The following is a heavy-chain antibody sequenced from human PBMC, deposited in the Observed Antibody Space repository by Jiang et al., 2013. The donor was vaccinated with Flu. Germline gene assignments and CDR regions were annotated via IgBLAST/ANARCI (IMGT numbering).Heavy chain of an antibody. CDR2: IYWNDDK. D-gene: IGHD3-10*01. V-gene: IGHV2-5*01. CDR3: AHRNVLLWFGSRLDAYGMDV. J-gene: IGHJ6*04. CDR1: GFSLSTSGVG. Sequence: KPTQTLTLTCTFSGFSLSTSGVGVGWIRQPPGKALEWLALIYWNDDKRYSPSLKSRLTITKDTSKNQVVLTMTNMDPVDTATYYCAHRNVLLWFGSRLDAYGMDVWGKGTTVTVSS.